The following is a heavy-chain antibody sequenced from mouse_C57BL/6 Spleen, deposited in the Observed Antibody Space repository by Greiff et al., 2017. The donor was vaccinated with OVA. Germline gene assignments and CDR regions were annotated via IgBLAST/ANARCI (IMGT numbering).Heavy chain of an antibody. CDR3: ARSIVTFYAMDY. V-gene: IGHV1-59*01. J-gene: IGHJ4*01. Sequence: QVQLQQSGAELVRPGTSVKLSCKASGYTFTSYWMHWVKQRPGQGLEWIGVIDPSDSYTNYNQKFKGKATLTVDTSSSTAYMQLSSLTSEDSAVDYCARSIVTFYAMDYWGQGTSVTVSS. CDR1: GYTFTSYW. D-gene: IGHD2-5*01. CDR2: IDPSDSYT.